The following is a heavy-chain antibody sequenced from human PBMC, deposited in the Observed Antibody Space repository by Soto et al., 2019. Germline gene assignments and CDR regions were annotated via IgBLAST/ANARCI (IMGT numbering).Heavy chain of an antibody. D-gene: IGHD3-3*01. CDR2: IVVGSGNT. CDR3: AAGDKVYDFWSGYYAGMDV. V-gene: IGHV1-58*01. Sequence: GASVKVSCKASGFTFTSSAVQWVRQARGQRLEWIGWIVVGSGNTNYAQKFQERVTITRDMSTSTAYMELSSLRSEDTAVYYCAAGDKVYDFWSGYYAGMDVWGQGTTVTVSS. CDR1: GFTFTSSA. J-gene: IGHJ6*02.